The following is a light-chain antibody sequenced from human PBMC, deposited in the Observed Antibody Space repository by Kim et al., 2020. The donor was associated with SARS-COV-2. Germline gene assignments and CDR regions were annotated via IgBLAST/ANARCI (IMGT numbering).Light chain of an antibody. Sequence: ASVGDRVTITCRASQSVSHWLAWYQQKPGKAPKLLIYGASSLEGGVPSRFSGSGSGTELTLTITSLQPDDFATYYCHQYGSSPWSFGRGTKVDIK. J-gene: IGKJ3*01. CDR2: GAS. V-gene: IGKV1-5*01. CDR1: QSVSHW. CDR3: HQYGSSPWS.